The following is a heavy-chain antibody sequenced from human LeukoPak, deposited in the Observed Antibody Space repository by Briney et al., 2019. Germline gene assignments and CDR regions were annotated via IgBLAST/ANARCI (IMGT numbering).Heavy chain of an antibody. V-gene: IGHV4-59*12. CDR1: GGSISSYY. CDR2: IYYSGST. J-gene: IGHJ3*02. Sequence: PSETLSLTCTVSGGSISSYYWSWIRQPPGKGLEWIGYIYYSGSTNYNPSLKSRVTISVDTSKNQFSLKLSSVTAADTAVYYCARVEMATIIAFDIWGQGTMVTVSS. D-gene: IGHD5-24*01. CDR3: ARVEMATIIAFDI.